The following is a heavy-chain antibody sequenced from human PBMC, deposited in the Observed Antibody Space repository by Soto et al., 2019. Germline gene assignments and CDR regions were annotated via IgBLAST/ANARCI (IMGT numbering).Heavy chain of an antibody. V-gene: IGHV3-33*01. Sequence: QVQLVESGGGVVQPGRSLRLSCAASGFSLSNYAMQWVRQAPXXGLEXXAVIWYDGSNKYYADSVKGRFTISRDNSQNTLYLQMNSLRAEDTAVYXCARDRGSGMYYYYGMDVWGQGTTVTVSS. D-gene: IGHD3-10*01. CDR2: IWYDGSNK. CDR3: ARDRGSGMYYYYGMDV. CDR1: GFSLSNYA. J-gene: IGHJ6*02.